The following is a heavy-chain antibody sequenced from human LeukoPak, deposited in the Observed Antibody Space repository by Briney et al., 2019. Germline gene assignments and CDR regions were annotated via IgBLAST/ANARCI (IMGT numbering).Heavy chain of an antibody. CDR2: INHSGST. CDR3: ARAPYYGSGTRFDY. D-gene: IGHD3-10*01. V-gene: IGHV4-34*01. CDR1: GGSFSGYY. J-gene: IGHJ4*02. Sequence: SETLSLTCAVYGGSFSGYYWSWIRQPPGKGLEWIGEINHSGSTNYNPSLKSRVTISVDTSKNQFSLKLSSVTAADTAVYYCARAPYYGSGTRFDYWGQGTLVTVSS.